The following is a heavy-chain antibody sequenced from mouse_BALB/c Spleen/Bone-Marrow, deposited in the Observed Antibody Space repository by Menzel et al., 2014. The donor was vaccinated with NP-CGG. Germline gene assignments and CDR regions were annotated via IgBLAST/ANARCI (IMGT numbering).Heavy chain of an antibody. CDR2: INPSTGYI. Sequence: QVQLQQSGAELAKPGASVKMSCKASGYTFTNYWMHWVKQRPGQGLEWIGYINPSTGYIEYNQKSKDKATLTADKSSSTDYMQLSSLTSEDSAGYYCATYVGFAFWGQGTLVTVSA. CDR3: ATYVGFAF. D-gene: IGHD1-1*01. V-gene: IGHV1-7*01. CDR1: GYTFTNYW. J-gene: IGHJ3*01.